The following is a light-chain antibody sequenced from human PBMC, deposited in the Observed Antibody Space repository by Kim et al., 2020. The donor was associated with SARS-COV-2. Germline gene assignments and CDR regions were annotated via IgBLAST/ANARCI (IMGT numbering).Light chain of an antibody. V-gene: IGLV2-14*01. Sequence: QSALTQPASVSGSPGHSITISCTGTSSDVGGYKYVSWYQQRPGKAPELMIYDVNKRPSGVSNRFSGSKSGTTASLTISGLQAEDEADYYCSSYTTTSWVFGGGTQLTVL. CDR1: SSDVGGYKY. CDR3: SSYTTTSWV. CDR2: DVN. J-gene: IGLJ3*02.